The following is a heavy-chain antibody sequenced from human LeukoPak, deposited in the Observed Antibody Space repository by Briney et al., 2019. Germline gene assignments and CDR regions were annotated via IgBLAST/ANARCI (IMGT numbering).Heavy chain of an antibody. CDR2: ISGSGGST. Sequence: GGSLRLSCAASGFTFSSYAMSWVRQAPGKGLEWVSAISGSGGSTYYADSVKGRFTISRDNSKNTLYLQMNSLRAEDTAVYYCAKTEGAFPSLLWFGELLSDYWGQGTLATVSS. CDR1: GFTFSSYA. CDR3: AKTEGAFPSLLWFGELLSDY. J-gene: IGHJ4*02. V-gene: IGHV3-23*01. D-gene: IGHD3-10*01.